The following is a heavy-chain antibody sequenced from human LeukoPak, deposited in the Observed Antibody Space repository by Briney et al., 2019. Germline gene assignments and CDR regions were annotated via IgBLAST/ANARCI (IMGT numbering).Heavy chain of an antibody. D-gene: IGHD3-10*01. J-gene: IGHJ6*03. CDR2: IRYDGSNK. CDR1: GFTFSSYA. V-gene: IGHV3-30*02. Sequence: PGGSLRLSCAASGFTFSSYAIHWVRQAPGKGLEWVAFIRYDGSNKYYADSVKGRFTISRDNSKNTLYLQMNSLRAEDTAVYYCAKRITMVRGARPDYYYYMDVWGKGTTVTISS. CDR3: AKRITMVRGARPDYYYYMDV.